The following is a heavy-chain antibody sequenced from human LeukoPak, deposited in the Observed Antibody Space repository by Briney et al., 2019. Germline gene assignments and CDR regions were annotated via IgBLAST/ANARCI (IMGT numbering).Heavy chain of an antibody. Sequence: SQTLSLTCAISGDSVSSNSAAWNWIRQSPSRGLEWLGRTYYRSKWYNDYAVSVKSRITINPDTSKNQFSLQLNSVTPEDTAVYYCARGGYCRGGSCYSDWFDSWGQGTLVTVSS. V-gene: IGHV6-1*01. D-gene: IGHD2-15*01. CDR1: GDSVSSNSAA. CDR3: ARGGYCRGGSCYSDWFDS. CDR2: TYYRSKWYN. J-gene: IGHJ5*01.